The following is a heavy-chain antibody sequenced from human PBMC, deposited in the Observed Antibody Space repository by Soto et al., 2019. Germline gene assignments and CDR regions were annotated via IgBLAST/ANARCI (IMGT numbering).Heavy chain of an antibody. D-gene: IGHD3-22*01. CDR2: ISGSGSST. CDR3: AKEMIGGIWAAFDM. J-gene: IGHJ3*02. Sequence: PGGSLRLSCAASGFTFRSHAMSWVRQAPGKGLEWVSGISGSGSSTDADSVKGRFTISRDNSKNTLYLQMSSLRAEDTAIYYCAKEMIGGIWAAFDMWGQGTMVTVSS. CDR1: GFTFRSHA. V-gene: IGHV3-23*01.